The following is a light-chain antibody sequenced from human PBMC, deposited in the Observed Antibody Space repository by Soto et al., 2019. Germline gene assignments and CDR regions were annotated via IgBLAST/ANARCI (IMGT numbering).Light chain of an antibody. V-gene: IGKV3-15*01. J-gene: IGKJ2*01. CDR2: GAS. CDR1: QSVSNN. Sequence: EMVMTQSPATLSVSPGERATLSCRASQSVSNNVVWYQQKPGQAPRLLIYGASTRAAGVPARFSGGGSGTDFTLTISSLQSEDFAVYYCQQYINWPPFTFGQGTKVDIK. CDR3: QQYINWPPFT.